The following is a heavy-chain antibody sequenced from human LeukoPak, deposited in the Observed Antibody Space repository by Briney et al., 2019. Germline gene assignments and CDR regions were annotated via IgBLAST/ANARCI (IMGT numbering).Heavy chain of an antibody. D-gene: IGHD3-10*01. CDR3: ARDRDHGY. J-gene: IGHJ4*02. Sequence: GGSLRLFCAASGFTFSTYEMNWVRQAPGKGLEWVSYISSGGSTIYYADSVKGRFTISRDNANNSLYLQMNSLRVEDTAVYYCARDRDHGYWGQGTLVTVSS. V-gene: IGHV3-48*03. CDR1: GFTFSTYE. CDR2: ISSGGSTI.